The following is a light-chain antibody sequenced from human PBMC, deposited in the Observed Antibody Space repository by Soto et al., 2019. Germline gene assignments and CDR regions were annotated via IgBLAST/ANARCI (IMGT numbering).Light chain of an antibody. V-gene: IGLV1-44*01. CDR1: YSNVGSNV. CDR3: AAWDDSLIALL. Sequence: QSVLTQPPSASGTPGQRVTISCSGTYSNVGSNVVNWYQHVPGAAPKLVISSNDRRPSGVPDRFFGSKSGASASLAISGLQTEEEADYYCAAWDDSLIALLFGGGTKLTVL. CDR2: SND. J-gene: IGLJ3*02.